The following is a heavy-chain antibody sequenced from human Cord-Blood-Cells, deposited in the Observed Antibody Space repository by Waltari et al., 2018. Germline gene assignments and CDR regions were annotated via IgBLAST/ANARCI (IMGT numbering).Heavy chain of an antibody. J-gene: IGHJ1*01. CDR1: GFTFSSYE. Sequence: EVQLVESGGGLVQPGGSLRLSCAASGFTFSSYEMNWVRQAPGKGLEWVSYISSSGSTIYYADSVKGRFTISRDNAKNSLYLQMNSLRAEDTAVYYCARHKSIYYYDSSGYYSEYFQHWGQGTLVTVSS. CDR3: ARHKSIYYYDSSGYYSEYFQH. D-gene: IGHD3-22*01. CDR2: ISSSGSTI. V-gene: IGHV3-48*03.